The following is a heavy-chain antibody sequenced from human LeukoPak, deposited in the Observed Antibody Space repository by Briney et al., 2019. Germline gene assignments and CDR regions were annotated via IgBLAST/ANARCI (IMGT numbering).Heavy chain of an antibody. J-gene: IGHJ4*02. Sequence: GGSLRLSCAASGFTFSSYAMHWVRQAPGKGLEWVAVISYDGSNKYYADSVKGRFTISRDNSKNTVYLQLNTLRPEDTAVYYCAKDLGWAGGATAIRALDYWGQGTLVTVSS. V-gene: IGHV3-30*04. CDR3: AKDLGWAGGATAIRALDY. CDR2: ISYDGSNK. D-gene: IGHD2-21*02. CDR1: GFTFSSYA.